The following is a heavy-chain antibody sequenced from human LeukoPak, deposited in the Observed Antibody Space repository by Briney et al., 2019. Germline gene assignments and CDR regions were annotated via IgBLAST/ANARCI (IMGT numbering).Heavy chain of an antibody. CDR3: AARGYCSSTSCLP. CDR1: GFIFSDYT. CDR2: ISSSSSYI. D-gene: IGHD2-2*01. J-gene: IGHJ5*02. Sequence: GGSLRLSCAASGFIFSDYTMNWVRQAPGKGLEWVSSISSSSSYIYYADSVKGRFTISRDNAKNSLYLQMNSLRAEDTAVYYCAARGYCSSTSCLPWGQGTLVTVSS. V-gene: IGHV3-21*01.